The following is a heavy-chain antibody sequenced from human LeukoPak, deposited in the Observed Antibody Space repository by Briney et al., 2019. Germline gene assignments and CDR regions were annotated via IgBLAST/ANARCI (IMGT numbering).Heavy chain of an antibody. CDR3: VKDSTYSNSGDFDY. D-gene: IGHD6-13*01. CDR2: IGWNSGNV. J-gene: IGHJ4*02. V-gene: IGHV3-9*01. Sequence: GGSLRLSCAASGFIFDDYAMHWVRQAPGKGLEWVSGIGWNSGNVGQADSVKGRFTISRDNAKNSLYLQMNSLRVEDTALYYCVKDSTYSNSGDFDYWGQGTLVTVSS. CDR1: GFIFDDYA.